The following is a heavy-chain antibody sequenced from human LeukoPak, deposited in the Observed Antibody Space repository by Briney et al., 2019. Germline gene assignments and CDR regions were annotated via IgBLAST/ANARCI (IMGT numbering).Heavy chain of an antibody. V-gene: IGHV4-59*01. CDR3: ARGEGWLANDY. CDR2: IYYSGST. Sequence: PSETLSLTCTVSGGSISSYYWSWIRQPPGKGLEWIGYIYYSGSTNYNPSLKSRVTISVDTSKNQFSLKLSSVTAADTAVYYCARGEGWLANDYWGQGTLVTVSS. J-gene: IGHJ4*02. CDR1: GGSISSYY. D-gene: IGHD5-24*01.